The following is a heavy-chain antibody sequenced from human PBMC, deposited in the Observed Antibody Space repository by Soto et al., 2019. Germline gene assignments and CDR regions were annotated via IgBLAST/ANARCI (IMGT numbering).Heavy chain of an antibody. V-gene: IGHV3-15*07. Sequence: GGSLRLSCAASGFTFSNAWMNWVRQAPGKGLEWVGRIKSKTDGGTTDYAAPVKGRFTISRDDSKNTLYLQMNSLKTEDTAVYYCTTGSSYCSGGSCYGLDYWGQGTLVTVSS. D-gene: IGHD2-15*01. CDR2: IKSKTDGGTT. J-gene: IGHJ4*02. CDR3: TTGSSYCSGGSCYGLDY. CDR1: GFTFSNAW.